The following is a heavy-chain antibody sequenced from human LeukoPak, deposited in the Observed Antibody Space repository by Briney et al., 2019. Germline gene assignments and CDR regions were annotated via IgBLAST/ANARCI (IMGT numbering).Heavy chain of an antibody. CDR2: IYTSGST. J-gene: IGHJ6*03. Sequence: SETLSLTCTVSGGSISSYYWSWIRQPAGKGLEWIGRIYTSGSTNYNPSLKSRVTMSLDTCKNQFSLKLSSVTAADTAVYYCARAYKGSTSLNYYYYMDVWGKGTTVTVSS. D-gene: IGHD2-2*01. CDR1: GGSISSYY. CDR3: ARAYKGSTSLNYYYYMDV. V-gene: IGHV4-4*07.